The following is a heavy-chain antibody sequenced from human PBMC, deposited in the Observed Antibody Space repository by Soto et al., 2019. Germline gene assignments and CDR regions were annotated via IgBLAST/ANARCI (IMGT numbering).Heavy chain of an antibody. Sequence: GSGPTLVNPTQTLTLTCTFSGFSLSTSGVGVGWIRQPPGKALEWLALIYWNDDKRYSPSLKSRLTITKDTSKNQVVLTMTNMDPVDTATYYCAHHLNIVVVPAVFDYWGQGTLVTVSS. D-gene: IGHD2-2*01. CDR1: GFSLSTSGVG. CDR3: AHHLNIVVVPAVFDY. J-gene: IGHJ4*02. CDR2: IYWNDDK. V-gene: IGHV2-5*01.